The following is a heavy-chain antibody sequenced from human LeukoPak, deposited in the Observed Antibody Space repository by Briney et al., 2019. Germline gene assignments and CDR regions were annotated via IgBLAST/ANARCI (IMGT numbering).Heavy chain of an antibody. J-gene: IGHJ4*02. CDR1: GFTFRSYS. CDR2: ISSSSSYI. Sequence: GGSLRLSCAASGFTFRSYSMNWVRQAPGKGLEWVSSISSSSSYIYYADSVKGRFTISRDNAKNSLYLQMNSLRAEDTAVYYCARDPTTVVTYYFDYWGQGTLVTVSS. CDR3: ARDPTTVVTYYFDY. D-gene: IGHD4-23*01. V-gene: IGHV3-21*01.